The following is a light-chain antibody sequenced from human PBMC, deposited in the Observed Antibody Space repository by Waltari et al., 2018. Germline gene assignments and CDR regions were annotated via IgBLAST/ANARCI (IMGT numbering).Light chain of an antibody. Sequence: DIQMSQSPSSLSASVGDRVTITCRASQGISSYLNWYQQKPGKAPKLLIYYANSLPSGVPSRFSGSGSGTEFTHTISSLQPEDFATYYCQQGNSYPWTFGQGTKVEIK. V-gene: IGKV1-17*01. J-gene: IGKJ1*01. CDR3: QQGNSYPWT. CDR2: YAN. CDR1: QGISSY.